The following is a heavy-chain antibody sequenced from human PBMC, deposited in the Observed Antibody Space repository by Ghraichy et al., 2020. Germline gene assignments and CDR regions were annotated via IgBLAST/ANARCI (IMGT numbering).Heavy chain of an antibody. CDR2: LRSKPYGGTT. Sequence: PGGSLRLSCTTSGFTFADYPIDWFRQAPGKGLEWIGFLRSKPYGGTTEYAASVKGRFTISRDDPKSIAYLQMNSLKTEDTAVYYCVTPRDYRFWGGFQNWGQGTVVTVSS. CDR1: GFTFADYP. D-gene: IGHD3-10*01. J-gene: IGHJ1*01. CDR3: VTPRDYRFWGGFQN. V-gene: IGHV3-49*03.